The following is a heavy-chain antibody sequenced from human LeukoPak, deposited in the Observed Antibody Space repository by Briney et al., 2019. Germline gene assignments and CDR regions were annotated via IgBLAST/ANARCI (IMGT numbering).Heavy chain of an antibody. J-gene: IGHJ4*02. CDR2: VNWNGRST. D-gene: IGHD2-8*01. V-gene: IGHV3-20*04. CDR1: GFTFDDYG. Sequence: PGGSLRLSCAASGFTFDDYGMSWVRQAPGKGLEWVSGVNWNGRSTGYADSVKGRFTISRDNSKNTLYLQMNSLRAEDTAVYYCAKDFGDCSNGVCYGKPFDYWGQGTLVTASS. CDR3: AKDFGDCSNGVCYGKPFDY.